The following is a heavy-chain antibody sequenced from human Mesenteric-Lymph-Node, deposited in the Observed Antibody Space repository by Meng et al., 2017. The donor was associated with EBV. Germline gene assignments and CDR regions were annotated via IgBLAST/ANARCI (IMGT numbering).Heavy chain of an antibody. V-gene: IGHV4-34*01. CDR2: INHSGST. D-gene: IGHD2-21*01. CDR1: GGSFSGYY. CDR3: ARAFCGGDCSHFDY. Sequence: QGQLLQLGAGLVKPSETLSLTCDVYGGSFSGYYWSWIRQPPGKGLEWIGEINHSGSTNYNPSLTSRVTISVDTSKNHFSLKLTSVTAADTAVYYCARAFCGGDCSHFDYWGQGTLVTVSS. J-gene: IGHJ4*02.